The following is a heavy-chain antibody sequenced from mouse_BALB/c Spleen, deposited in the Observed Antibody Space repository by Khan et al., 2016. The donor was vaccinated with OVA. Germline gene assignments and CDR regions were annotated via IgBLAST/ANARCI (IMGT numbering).Heavy chain of an antibody. Sequence: DVKLQESGTVLAKPGASVKMSCKASGYSFTSYLIHWVKQRPGQGLEWIGDIYTGTSDTTYNQKFKDKAKLTAGTSANTAYLELSSLTNEDSAVYYCARGGYSSFAYWGQGTLVTVSA. CDR2: IYTGTSDT. V-gene: IGHV1-5*01. D-gene: IGHD1-3*01. CDR3: ARGGYSSFAY. CDR1: GYSFTSYL. J-gene: IGHJ3*01.